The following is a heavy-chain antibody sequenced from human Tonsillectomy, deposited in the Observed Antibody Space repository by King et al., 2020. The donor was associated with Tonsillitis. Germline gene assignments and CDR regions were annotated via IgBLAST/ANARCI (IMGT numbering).Heavy chain of an antibody. D-gene: IGHD3-10*01. CDR1: GFTFSSNS. J-gene: IGHJ6*02. CDR2: ISSSSSTI. Sequence: VQLVESGGGLVQPGGFLRLSCAASGFTFSSNSMNWVRQAPGKVLEWISYISSSSSTIYYADFAKGRFTISRDNAKNSLYLQMNSLRAEDTAVYYCASSYGSGSHYYYSFGMDVWGQGTTVTVSS. V-gene: IGHV3-48*01. CDR3: ASSYGSGSHYYYSFGMDV.